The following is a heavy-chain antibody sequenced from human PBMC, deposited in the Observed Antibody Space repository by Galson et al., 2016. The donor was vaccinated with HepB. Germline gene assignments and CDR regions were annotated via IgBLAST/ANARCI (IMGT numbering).Heavy chain of an antibody. J-gene: IGHJ4*02. CDR3: AHRRTSADYGSGKDHYFDY. CDR1: GFSLTTPGVG. V-gene: IGHV2-5*01. Sequence: LVKPTQTLTLTCTFSGFSLTTPGVGVGWIRQSPGKALEWLALIYWNDDERYSPSLKSRLSITKDTSKNQVVLTMTNMDPVDTATYYCAHRRTSADYGSGKDHYFDYWGQGTLVTVSS. D-gene: IGHD3-10*01. CDR2: IYWNDDE.